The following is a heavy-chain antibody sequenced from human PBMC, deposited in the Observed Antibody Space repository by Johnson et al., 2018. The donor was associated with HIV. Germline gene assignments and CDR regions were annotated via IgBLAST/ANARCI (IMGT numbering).Heavy chain of an antibody. D-gene: IGHD6-19*01. J-gene: IGHJ3*02. CDR1: GLSVSSYV. Sequence: QVQLVESGGGLVQPGGSLRLSCAASGLSVSSYVMQWVRQAPGKGLEWVAFISYDGPNKYYADSVKGRFTISRDNSKNTLYLQMNSLRAEDTAVYYCARLVAGDAFDIWGQGTMVTVSS. CDR2: ISYDGPNK. CDR3: ARLVAGDAFDI. V-gene: IGHV3-30*14.